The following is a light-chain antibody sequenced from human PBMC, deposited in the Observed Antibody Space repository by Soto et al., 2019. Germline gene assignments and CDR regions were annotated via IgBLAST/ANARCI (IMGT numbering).Light chain of an antibody. V-gene: IGKV3-20*01. Sequence: EIVLTQSPGTLSLSPGERATLSCRASRSVSSSYLAWYQQKPGQAPRLRIYGASSRATGIPDRFSGSGSGTDFTLTISRLEPEDFAVYYCQQYGCSPWSFGQGTKVEIK. CDR2: GAS. J-gene: IGKJ1*01. CDR1: RSVSSSY. CDR3: QQYGCSPWS.